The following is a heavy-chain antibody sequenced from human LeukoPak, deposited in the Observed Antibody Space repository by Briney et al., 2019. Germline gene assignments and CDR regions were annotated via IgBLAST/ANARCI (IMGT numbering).Heavy chain of an antibody. CDR3: ARDAVVQQQLDYYNGMDV. Sequence: GGPLRLSCAASGFTFSDYYMSWIRHAPGKGLEWVSYISSSGSTIYHADSVNGRFTISRDNAKNSLYLQMNSLRAEDTAVYYCARDAVVQQQLDYYNGMDVWGQGTTVTVSS. CDR1: GFTFSDYY. CDR2: ISSSGSTI. V-gene: IGHV3-11*01. D-gene: IGHD6-13*01. J-gene: IGHJ6*02.